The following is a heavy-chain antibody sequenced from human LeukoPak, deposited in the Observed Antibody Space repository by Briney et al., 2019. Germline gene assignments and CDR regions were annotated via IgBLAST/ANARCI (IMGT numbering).Heavy chain of an antibody. Sequence: PSETLSLTCAVDGGSFSGYYWSWIRQPPGKGLEWIGEINHSGSTNYNPSLKSRVTISVDTSKNQFSLKLSSVTAADTAVYYCARLPTLWFGETGFDYWGQGTLVTVSS. CDR2: INHSGST. CDR1: GGSFSGYY. V-gene: IGHV4-34*01. D-gene: IGHD3-10*01. CDR3: ARLPTLWFGETGFDY. J-gene: IGHJ4*02.